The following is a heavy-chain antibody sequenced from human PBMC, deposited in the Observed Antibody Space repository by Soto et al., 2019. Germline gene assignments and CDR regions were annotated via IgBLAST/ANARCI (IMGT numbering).Heavy chain of an antibody. D-gene: IGHD2-15*01. CDR3: ARDIVVVVAATGYYYYYYMDV. J-gene: IGHJ6*03. V-gene: IGHV3-7*01. CDR1: GFTFSSYW. Sequence: GGSLRLSCAASGFTFSSYWMSWVRQAPGKGLEWVVNIKQDGSEKYYVDSVKGRFTISRDNAKNSLYLQMNSLRAEDTAVYYCARDIVVVVAATGYYYYYYMDVWGKGTTVTVSS. CDR2: IKQDGSEK.